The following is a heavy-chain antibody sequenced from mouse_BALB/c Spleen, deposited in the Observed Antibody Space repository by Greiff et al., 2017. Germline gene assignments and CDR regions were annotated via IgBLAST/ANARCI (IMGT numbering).Heavy chain of an antibody. CDR2: ISYRGST. D-gene: IGHD2-10*02. J-gene: IGHJ2*01. CDR1: AYSITTDYA. CDR3: ARGLVGFFFDY. V-gene: IGHV3-2*02. Sequence: EVQLVESGPGLVKPSQSLSLTCTVTAYSITTDYAWNWIRQFPGNKLEWMGYISYRGSTRYNPSLKSRISLTRDTSKNQFFLQLNSVTTEDTATYYCARGLVGFFFDYWGQGTTLTVSS.